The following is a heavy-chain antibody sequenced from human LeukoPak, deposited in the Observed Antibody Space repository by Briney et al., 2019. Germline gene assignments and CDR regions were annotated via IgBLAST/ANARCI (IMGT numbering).Heavy chain of an antibody. J-gene: IGHJ4*02. Sequence: ASVKVSCKASGYTFTNYDISWVRQATGRGLEWMGWMNPNSGNTGYAEKFQGRVTMTRDTSISTAYMELSSLRSDDTAVYYCARHSGLADCWGQGTLVTVSS. CDR3: ARHSGLADC. V-gene: IGHV1-8*01. CDR2: MNPNSGNT. CDR1: GYTFTNYD. D-gene: IGHD5-12*01.